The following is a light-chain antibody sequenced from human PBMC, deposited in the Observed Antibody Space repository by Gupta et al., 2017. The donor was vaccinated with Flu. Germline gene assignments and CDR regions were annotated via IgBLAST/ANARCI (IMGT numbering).Light chain of an antibody. J-gene: IGKJ1*01. CDR3: QEYSSYSWT. V-gene: IGKV1-5*03. Sequence: PSTLSASVGDRVTIACRASQSISSWLAWYQQKPGKAPKLLIYKASSLESGVPSRFSGSGSGTEFTLTISSLQPDDFATYYCQEYSSYSWTFGQGTKVEIK. CDR1: QSISSW. CDR2: KAS.